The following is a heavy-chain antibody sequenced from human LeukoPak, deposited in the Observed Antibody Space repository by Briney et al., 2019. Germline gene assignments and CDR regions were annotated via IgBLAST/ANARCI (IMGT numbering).Heavy chain of an antibody. D-gene: IGHD5-24*01. J-gene: IGHJ4*02. CDR1: GFTFSSYA. CDR3: ARGRVEMATIDFDY. Sequence: GGSLRLSCAASGFTFSSYAMSWVRQAPGKGLEWVSAISGSGGSTHNADSVKGRFTISRDNSKNTLYLQMNSLRAEDTAVYYCARGRVEMATIDFDYWGQGTLVTVSS. V-gene: IGHV3-23*01. CDR2: ISGSGGST.